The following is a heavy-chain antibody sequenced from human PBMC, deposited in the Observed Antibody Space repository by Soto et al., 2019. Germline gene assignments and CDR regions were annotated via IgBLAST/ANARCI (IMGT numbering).Heavy chain of an antibody. J-gene: IGHJ5*01. CDR2: IIPVFAST. CDR3: ARVRTGVYGSGRIGSWTCLRISRFDS. D-gene: IGHD3-10*01. Sequence: ASVKVSCKASGGNFQTYAFTWVRQAPGQGLEWMGGIIPVFASTTSAQKFQGRVTITADESTNSVYMELSSLRSEDTAIYYCARVRTGVYGSGRIGSWTCLRISRFDS. V-gene: IGHV1-69*13. CDR1: GGNFQTYA.